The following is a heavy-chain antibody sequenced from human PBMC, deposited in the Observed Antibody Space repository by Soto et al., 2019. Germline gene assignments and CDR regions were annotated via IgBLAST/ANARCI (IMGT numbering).Heavy chain of an antibody. Sequence: QVRLQESGPGLVKPSETLSLTCTVSGGSISSYYWSWIRQPPGKGLEWIGYIYYSGSTNYNPSLKSRVTISVDTSKNQFSLKLSSVTAADTAVYYCASSVTTGFWDVWGKGTTVTVSS. V-gene: IGHV4-59*01. CDR1: GGSISSYY. CDR2: IYYSGST. J-gene: IGHJ6*04. D-gene: IGHD4-17*01. CDR3: ASSVTTGFWDV.